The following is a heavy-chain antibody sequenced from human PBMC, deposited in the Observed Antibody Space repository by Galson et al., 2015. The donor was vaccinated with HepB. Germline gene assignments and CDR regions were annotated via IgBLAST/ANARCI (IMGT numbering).Heavy chain of an antibody. CDR3: ARDKGDYDFWSGLQYYYYYYGMDV. CDR1: GYTFTSYG. J-gene: IGHJ6*02. Sequence: SVKVSCKASGYTFTSYGISWVRQAPGQGLEWMGWISAYNGNTNYAQKLQGRVTMTTDTSTSTAYMELRSLRSDDTAVYYCARDKGDYDFWSGLQYYYYYYGMDVWGQGTTVTVSS. V-gene: IGHV1-18*04. CDR2: ISAYNGNT. D-gene: IGHD3-3*01.